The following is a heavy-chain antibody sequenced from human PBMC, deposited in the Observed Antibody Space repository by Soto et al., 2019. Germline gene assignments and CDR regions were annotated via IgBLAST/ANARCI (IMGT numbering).Heavy chain of an antibody. V-gene: IGHV1-69*06. CDR1: GGTFSSYA. D-gene: IGHD2-21*01. Sequence: SVKVSCKASGGTFSSYAISWVRQAPGQGLEWMGGIIPIFGTANYAQKFQGRVTITADKSTSTAYMELSSLRAEDTAVYHCARGYCGGTSCLEFPQPNGMDVWGPGTTVTVSS. CDR2: IIPIFGTA. CDR3: ARGYCGGTSCLEFPQPNGMDV. J-gene: IGHJ6*02.